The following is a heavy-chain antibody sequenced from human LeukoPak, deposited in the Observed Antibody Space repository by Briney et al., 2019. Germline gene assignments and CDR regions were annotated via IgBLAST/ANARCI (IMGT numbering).Heavy chain of an antibody. J-gene: IGHJ3*02. CDR1: GGSLSGYY. D-gene: IGHD3-16*01. CDR2: INHSGST. CDR3: ARDGTYVWAGIDI. Sequence: TETLSLTSAVHGGSLSGYYWSSIRQPPGKGLEKNGEINHSGSTNYNPSLKSRVPISVDTSKNEFSLKLNSVTAADTAVYYCARDGTYVWAGIDIWGQGTMVTVSS. V-gene: IGHV4-34*01.